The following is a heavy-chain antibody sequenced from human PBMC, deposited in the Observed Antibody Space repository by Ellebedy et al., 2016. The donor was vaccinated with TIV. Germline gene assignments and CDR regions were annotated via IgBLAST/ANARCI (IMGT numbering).Heavy chain of an antibody. CDR1: GYTFTSYY. CDR2: INPSGGST. Sequence: AASVKVSCKASGYTFTSYYIHWMRQAPGQGLEWMGMINPSGGSTSYAQKFQGRVTMTRDTSTSTVYMDLSSLRSEDTAVYYCARGKGRYFDYWGQGTQVDVSS. V-gene: IGHV1-46*01. D-gene: IGHD3-10*01. J-gene: IGHJ4*02. CDR3: ARGKGRYFDY.